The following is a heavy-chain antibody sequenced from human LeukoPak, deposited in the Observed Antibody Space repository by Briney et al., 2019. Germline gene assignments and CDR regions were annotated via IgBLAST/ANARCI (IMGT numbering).Heavy chain of an antibody. Sequence: ASVKVSCKASGGTFSSYAISWVRQPPGQGLEWMGGIIPIFGTANYAHKFQGRVTITTDESTSTAYMELSSLRSEDTAVYYCARARLENLLYDAFDIWGQGKMVTVSS. V-gene: IGHV1-69*05. CDR3: ARARLENLLYDAFDI. CDR1: GGTFSSYA. CDR2: IIPIFGTA. D-gene: IGHD3-16*01. J-gene: IGHJ3*02.